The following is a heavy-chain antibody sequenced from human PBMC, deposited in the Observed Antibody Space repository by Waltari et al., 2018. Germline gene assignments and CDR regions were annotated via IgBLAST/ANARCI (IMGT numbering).Heavy chain of an antibody. D-gene: IGHD1-26*01. Sequence: QVQLVQSGTEVKKPGASVKVSCQASGYRFTAYHLHWFRQTPGQGLEGLGWCNPKNGDTGYAQNFLGRVTMTRDTSINTVYMDLSGLRSDDTAVFYCARDPGPIVGAPDYWGQGTLVTVSS. CDR1: GYRFTAYH. J-gene: IGHJ4*02. CDR2: CNPKNGDT. CDR3: ARDPGPIVGAPDY. V-gene: IGHV1-2*02.